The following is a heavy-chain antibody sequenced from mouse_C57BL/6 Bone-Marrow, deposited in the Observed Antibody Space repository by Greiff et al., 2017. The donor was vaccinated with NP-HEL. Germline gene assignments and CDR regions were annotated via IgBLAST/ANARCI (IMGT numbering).Heavy chain of an antibody. CDR3: ARDYGSSPFDY. CDR1: GYTFTSYW. D-gene: IGHD1-1*01. Sequence: QVQLKQPGAELVRPGTSVKLSCKASGYTFTSYWMHWVKQRPGQGLEWIGVIDPSDSYTNYNQKFKGKATLTVDTSSSTAYMQLSSLTSEDSAVYYCARDYGSSPFDYWGQGTTLTVSS. CDR2: IDPSDSYT. J-gene: IGHJ2*01. V-gene: IGHV1-59*01.